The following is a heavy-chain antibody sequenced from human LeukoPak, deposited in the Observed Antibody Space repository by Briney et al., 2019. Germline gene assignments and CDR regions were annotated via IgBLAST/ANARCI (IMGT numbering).Heavy chain of an antibody. Sequence: VASVKVSCRASGGTFSSYAISWVRQAPGQGLEWMGGIIPIFGTANYAQKFQGRVTITADESTNTAYMELSSLRSEDTAVYYCARGPAVSSGYYPRWGYWGQGTLVTVSS. CDR2: IIPIFGTA. CDR1: GGTFSSYA. D-gene: IGHD3-22*01. V-gene: IGHV1-69*13. CDR3: ARGPAVSSGYYPRWGY. J-gene: IGHJ4*02.